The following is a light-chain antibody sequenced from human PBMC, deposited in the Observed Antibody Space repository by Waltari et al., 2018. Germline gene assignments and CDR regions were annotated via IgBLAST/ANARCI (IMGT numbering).Light chain of an antibody. CDR3: QAWDTTTLV. CDR1: NLEYKY. CDR2: QDD. Sequence: SYELTQPPSVSVSPGQTATITCSGNNLEYKYLCWYQQRPGQSPVLVIHQDDKRPSGIPERFSASNSGDTATLTISGTQPMDEADYFCQAWDTTTLVFGGGTKLTVL. V-gene: IGLV3-1*01. J-gene: IGLJ3*02.